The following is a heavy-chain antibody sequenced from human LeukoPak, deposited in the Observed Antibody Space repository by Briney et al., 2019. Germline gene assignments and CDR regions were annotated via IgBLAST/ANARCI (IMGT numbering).Heavy chain of an antibody. D-gene: IGHD3-22*01. J-gene: IGHJ3*02. V-gene: IGHV3-7*01. Sequence: GGSLRLSCAASGFTFSSYWMSWVRQAPGKGLEWVANIKQDGSEKYYVDSLKGRFTISRDNAKNSLYLQMNSLRAEDTAVYYCARDFGMRDYYDSSGYPLYDAFDIWGQGTMVTVSS. CDR2: IKQDGSEK. CDR3: ARDFGMRDYYDSSGYPLYDAFDI. CDR1: GFTFSSYW.